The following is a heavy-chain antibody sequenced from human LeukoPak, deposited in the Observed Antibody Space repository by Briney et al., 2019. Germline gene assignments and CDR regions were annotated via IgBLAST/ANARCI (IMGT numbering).Heavy chain of an antibody. CDR2: ISYDGSNK. Sequence: PGRSLRLSCAASGFTFSSYAMHWVRQAPGKGLEWVAVISYDGSNKYYADSVKGRFTISRDNSKNTLYLQMNSLRAEDTAVYYCAKDPSGSYARWEHFDYWGQGTLVTVSS. CDR1: GFTFSSYA. J-gene: IGHJ4*02. D-gene: IGHD1-26*01. V-gene: IGHV3-30-3*01. CDR3: AKDPSGSYARWEHFDY.